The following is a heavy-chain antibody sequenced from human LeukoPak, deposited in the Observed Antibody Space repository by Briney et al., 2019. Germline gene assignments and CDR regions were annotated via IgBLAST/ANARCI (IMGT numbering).Heavy chain of an antibody. V-gene: IGHV3-15*07. CDR2: IKSKTDGGTT. D-gene: IGHD4-17*01. CDR1: GLTLSNAW. CDR3: TTDGTNRDYGDYVGAFDI. Sequence: PGGSLRLSCVASGLTLSNAWMNWVRQAPGKGLEWVVRIKSKTDGGTTDYAAPVKGRFAISRDDSKNTLYLQMNSLKTEDTAVYYCTTDGTNRDYGDYVGAFDIWGQGTMVTVSS. J-gene: IGHJ3*02.